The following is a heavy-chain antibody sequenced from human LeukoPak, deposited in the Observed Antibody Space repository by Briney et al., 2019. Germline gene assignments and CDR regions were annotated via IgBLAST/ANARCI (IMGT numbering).Heavy chain of an antibody. V-gene: IGHV4-4*07. J-gene: IGHJ4*02. D-gene: IGHD6-6*01. CDR3: ASEHYSSSSYYFNY. CDR1: GGSISSYY. CDR2: IYTSGST. Sequence: PSETLSPTCTVSGGSISSYYWSWIRQPAGKGLEWIGRIYTSGSTNYNPSLKSRVTMSVDTSKNQFSLKLSSVTAADTAVYYCASEHYSSSSYYFNYRGQGTLVTVSS.